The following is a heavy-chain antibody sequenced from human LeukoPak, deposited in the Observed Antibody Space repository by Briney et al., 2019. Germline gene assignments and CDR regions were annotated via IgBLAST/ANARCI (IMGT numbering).Heavy chain of an antibody. CDR3: ARALGGYCSSTSCSFDY. CDR1: GFTFSDYY. D-gene: IGHD2-2*01. Sequence: GGSLRLSCAASGFTFSDYYMSWIRQAPGKGLEWVSGVGSSGFDTYYGDSAKGRFTISRDNSKNTVYVQMNSLRAEDTAVYYCARALGGYCSSTSCSFDYWGQGTLVTVSS. J-gene: IGHJ4*02. CDR2: VGSSGFDT. V-gene: IGHV3-11*06.